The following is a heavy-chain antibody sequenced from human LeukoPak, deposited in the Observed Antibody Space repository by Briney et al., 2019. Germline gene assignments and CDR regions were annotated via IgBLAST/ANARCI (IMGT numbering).Heavy chain of an antibody. CDR2: IYPGDSDT. J-gene: IGHJ5*02. D-gene: IGHD2-2*02. CDR3: ARRAVGYCSSTSCYTPPTNWFDP. V-gene: IGHV5-51*01. Sequence: GESLKISCKGSGYSFTSYWIGWVRQMPGKGLEWMGIIYPGDSDTRYSPSFQGQVTISADKSISNAYLQWSSLKASDTAMYYCARRAVGYCSSTSCYTPPTNWFDPWGQGTLVTVSS. CDR1: GYSFTSYW.